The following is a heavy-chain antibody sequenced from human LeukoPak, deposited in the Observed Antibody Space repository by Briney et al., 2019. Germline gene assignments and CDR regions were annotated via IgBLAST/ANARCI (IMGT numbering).Heavy chain of an antibody. V-gene: IGHV3-21*01. D-gene: IGHD1-26*01. Sequence: PGGSLRLSCAASGFTFSNYNMNWVRQAPGKALEWVSSITSSSTYIFYADSVKGRFTISRDNAKNSLYLQMNSLGPEDTALYYCARDPYSGNYGNYYYYYMDVWGKGTTVTISS. CDR3: ARDPYSGNYGNYYYYYMDV. CDR1: GFTFSNYN. CDR2: ITSSSTYI. J-gene: IGHJ6*03.